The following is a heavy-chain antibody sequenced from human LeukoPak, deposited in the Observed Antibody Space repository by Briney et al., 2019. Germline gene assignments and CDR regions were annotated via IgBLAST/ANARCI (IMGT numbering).Heavy chain of an antibody. CDR3: ARESGSSSWHDPYYFDY. J-gene: IGHJ4*02. V-gene: IGHV3-11*04. D-gene: IGHD6-13*01. Sequence: GXSLRLSCAASGFTFSDYYMRWIGQARGKGVEGGSYISSSCSTIYYAASVTRPFTISSDNSKNSLYLQMNSLRAEDTAAYYCARESGSSSWHDPYYFDYWGQGTLVTVSS. CDR1: GFTFSDYY. CDR2: ISSSCSTI.